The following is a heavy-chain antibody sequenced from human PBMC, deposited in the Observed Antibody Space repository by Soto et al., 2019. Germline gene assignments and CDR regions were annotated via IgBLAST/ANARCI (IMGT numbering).Heavy chain of an antibody. J-gene: IGHJ6*02. D-gene: IGHD1-7*01. Sequence: QKFQGRVTITRDTSASTAYMELSSLRSEDTAVYYCARIGTGTTRDYGMDVWSQGTTVTVSS. V-gene: IGHV1-3*01. CDR3: ARIGTGTTRDYGMDV.